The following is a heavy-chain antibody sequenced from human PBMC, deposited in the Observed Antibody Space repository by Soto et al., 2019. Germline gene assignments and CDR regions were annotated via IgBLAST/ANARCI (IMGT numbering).Heavy chain of an antibody. D-gene: IGHD2-8*01. CDR3: ARDIESVTAKHFFYYYAMDV. CDR1: GFTFSNYG. Sequence: ASVKVSCKASGFTFSNYGLNWVRQAPGQGLEWMGWVSANNGHTNYAQNLQGRVSMTTDTSTSTAYMELRGLTFDDAAVYYCARDIESVTAKHFFYYYAMDVWGQGTTVTVSS. J-gene: IGHJ6*02. V-gene: IGHV1-18*01. CDR2: VSANNGHT.